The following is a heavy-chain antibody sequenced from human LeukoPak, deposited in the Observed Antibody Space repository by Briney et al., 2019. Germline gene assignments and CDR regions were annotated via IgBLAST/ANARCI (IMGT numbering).Heavy chain of an antibody. V-gene: IGHV3-23*01. CDR1: VFTFSSYP. J-gene: IGHJ5*02. CDR2: ISCSGGST. Sequence: GGSLRLSCTASVFTFSSYPMICVRQAPGKGLEWVSAISCSGGSTYYADSVKGRFTISRDNSKNTLYLQMNSLRAEDTAVYYCAKDLVVPAAIPYNWFDPWGQGTLVTVSS. D-gene: IGHD2-2*02. CDR3: AKDLVVPAAIPYNWFDP.